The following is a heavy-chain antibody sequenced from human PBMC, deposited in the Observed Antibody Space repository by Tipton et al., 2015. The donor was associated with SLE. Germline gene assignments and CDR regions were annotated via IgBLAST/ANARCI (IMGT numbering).Heavy chain of an antibody. D-gene: IGHD5-18*01. CDR3: ARGYSSFDY. Sequence: TLSLTCTVSGGSISSHYWSWIRQPPGKGLEWIGYIYYSGSTYYNPSLKSRVTLSVDTSKNQFSLKLSSVTAADTAVYYCARGYSSFDYWGQGTLVTVSS. CDR1: GGSISSHY. V-gene: IGHV4-59*11. CDR2: IYYSGST. J-gene: IGHJ4*02.